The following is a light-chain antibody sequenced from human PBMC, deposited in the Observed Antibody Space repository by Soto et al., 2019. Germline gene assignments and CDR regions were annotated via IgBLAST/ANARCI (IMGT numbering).Light chain of an antibody. V-gene: IGKV3D-15*01. J-gene: IGKJ1*01. CDR1: QSVSSD. Sequence: EIVLTQSPGTLSLSPGERATLSFSASQSVSSDFAWYQQKPGQAPRLLIYGASTRATGIPVRFSGSGSGTEFTLTISSLQSEDFAIYYCQQFNNWPWTFGQGTKVDIK. CDR3: QQFNNWPWT. CDR2: GAS.